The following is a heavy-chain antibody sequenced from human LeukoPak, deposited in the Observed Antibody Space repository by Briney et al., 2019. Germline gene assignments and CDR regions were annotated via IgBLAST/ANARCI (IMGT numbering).Heavy chain of an antibody. CDR1: GFIFSNYY. CDR3: ARGGYGHNMDV. CDR2: IKNAGSDT. D-gene: IGHD3-10*01. Sequence: GGSLRLSCVGSGFIFSNYYMYWVRQAQGKGLVWVSRIKNAGSDTIYADSVKGRFTISRDNAKNTVYLQMNSLRAEDTAVYYCARGGYGHNMDVWGEGTTVTVSS. V-gene: IGHV3-74*01. J-gene: IGHJ6*03.